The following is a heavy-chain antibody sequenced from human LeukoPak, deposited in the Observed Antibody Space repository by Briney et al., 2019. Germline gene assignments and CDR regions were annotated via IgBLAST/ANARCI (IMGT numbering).Heavy chain of an antibody. CDR2: ISYSGST. Sequence: SETLSLTCTVSGGSISTYYWTWIRQPPGKGLEWIVSISYSGSTNNSPSLEGRVTMSVDASKNQFSLKLSSVAAADTAVYFCARQESSYGSGSYFDYWGQGILVTVSS. V-gene: IGHV4-59*08. J-gene: IGHJ4*02. CDR1: GGSISTYY. D-gene: IGHD3-10*01. CDR3: ARQESSYGSGSYFDY.